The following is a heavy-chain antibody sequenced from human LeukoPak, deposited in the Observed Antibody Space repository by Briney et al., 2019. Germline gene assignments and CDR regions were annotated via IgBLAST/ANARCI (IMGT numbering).Heavy chain of an antibody. J-gene: IGHJ3*02. CDR2: IYTSGST. Sequence: SETLSLTCTVSGGSISSGSYSWSWIRQPAGKGLEWIGRIYTSGSTNYNPSLKSRVTISVDTSKNQFSLKLSSVTAADTAVYYCARVVPAAYDAFDIWGQGTMVTVSS. D-gene: IGHD2-2*01. CDR3: ARVVPAAYDAFDI. V-gene: IGHV4-61*02. CDR1: GGSISSGSYS.